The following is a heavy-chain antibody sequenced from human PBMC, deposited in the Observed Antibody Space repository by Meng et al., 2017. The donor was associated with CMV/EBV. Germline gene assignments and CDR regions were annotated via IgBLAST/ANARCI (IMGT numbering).Heavy chain of an antibody. J-gene: IGHJ6*02. CDR1: GGTFSSYA. D-gene: IGHD3-10*01. Sequence: SVKVPCKASGGTFSSYAISWVRQAPGQGLEWMGGIIPIFGTANYAQKFQGRVTITTDESTSTAYMELSSLRSEDTAVYYCARGSGELLSSGMDVWGQGTTVTVSS. V-gene: IGHV1-69*05. CDR3: ARGSGELLSSGMDV. CDR2: IIPIFGTA.